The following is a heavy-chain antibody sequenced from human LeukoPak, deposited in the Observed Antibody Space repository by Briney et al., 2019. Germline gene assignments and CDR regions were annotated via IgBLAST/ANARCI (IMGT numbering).Heavy chain of an antibody. J-gene: IGHJ4*02. D-gene: IGHD6-19*01. CDR1: GGSISSGDYY. V-gene: IGHV4-30-4*01. CDR2: IYYSGST. Sequence: PSQTLSLTCTVPGGSISSGDYYWSWIRQPPGKGLEWIGYIYYSGSTYYNPSLKSRVTISVDTSRNQFSLKLSSVTAADTAVYYCAREVAVAGRYFDYWGQGTLVTVSS. CDR3: AREVAVAGRYFDY.